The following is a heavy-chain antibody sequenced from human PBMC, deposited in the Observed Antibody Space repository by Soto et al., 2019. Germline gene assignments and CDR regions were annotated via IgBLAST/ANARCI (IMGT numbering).Heavy chain of an antibody. V-gene: IGHV1-69*13. Sequence: GASVKVSCKASGGTFGSYAISWVRQAPGQGLEWMGGIIPIFGTANYAQKFQGRVTITADESTSTAYMELSSLRSEDTAVYYCARVIRFGGVIVSYFGMDVWGEGTTVTVSS. CDR2: IIPIFGTA. D-gene: IGHD3-16*02. CDR1: GGTFGSYA. CDR3: ARVIRFGGVIVSYFGMDV. J-gene: IGHJ6*02.